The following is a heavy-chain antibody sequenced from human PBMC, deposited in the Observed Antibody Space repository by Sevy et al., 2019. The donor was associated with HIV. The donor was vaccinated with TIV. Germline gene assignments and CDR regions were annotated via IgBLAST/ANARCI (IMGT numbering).Heavy chain of an antibody. V-gene: IGHV3-48*03. CDR1: GFRFNIYE. CDR2: NSSSGSPI. CDR3: VRGRAMIIYD. J-gene: IGHJ4*02. D-gene: IGHD5-12*01. Sequence: GGSLRLSCAASGFRFNIYEMNWVRQAPGKGLEWVSYNSSSGSPIYYADSVKGRFTISRDNAKSSLYLQMNSLRAEDTAVYYCVRGRAMIIYDWGQGTLVTVSS.